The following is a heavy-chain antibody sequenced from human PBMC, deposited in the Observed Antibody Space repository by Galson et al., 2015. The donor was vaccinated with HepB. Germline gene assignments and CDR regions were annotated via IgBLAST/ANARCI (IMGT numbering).Heavy chain of an antibody. CDR3: AKVTASYFDSAGYPFDF. J-gene: IGHJ4*02. D-gene: IGHD3-22*01. V-gene: IGHV3-23*01. CDR2: ISGGGITT. Sequence: SLRLSCAASGFTSSSYALSWARQAPGKGLEWVSAISGGGITTYYAESVRGRFTISRDNSKNTLYLQMNSLRAEDTAVYYCAKVTASYFDSAGYPFDFWGQGTLVTVSS. CDR1: GFTSSSYA.